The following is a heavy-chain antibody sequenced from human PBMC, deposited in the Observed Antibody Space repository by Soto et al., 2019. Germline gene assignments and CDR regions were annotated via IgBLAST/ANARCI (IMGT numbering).Heavy chain of an antibody. CDR2: ISYDGSNK. CDR3: ARDLLYYDFWSGYSRYYYYGMDV. V-gene: IGHV3-30-3*01. J-gene: IGHJ6*02. D-gene: IGHD3-3*01. CDR1: GFTFSSYA. Sequence: GGSLRLSCAASGFTFSSYAMHWVRQAPGKGLEWVAVISYDGSNKYYADSAKGRFTISRDNSKNTLYLQMNSLRAEDTAVYYCARDLLYYDFWSGYSRYYYYGMDVWGQGTTVTVSS.